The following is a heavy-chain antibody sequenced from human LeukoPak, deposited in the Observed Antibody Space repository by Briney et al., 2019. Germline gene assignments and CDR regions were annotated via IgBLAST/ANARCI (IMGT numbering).Heavy chain of an antibody. J-gene: IGHJ6*03. CDR2: ISSSSSYI. CDR3: ARGIPLYRGYYYYMDV. CDR1: GFTFSSYS. V-gene: IGHV3-21*01. D-gene: IGHD2-21*01. Sequence: GGSLRLSCAASGFTFSSYSMNWVRRAPGKGLEWVSSISSSSSYIYYADSVKGRFTISRDNAKNSLYLQMNSLRAEDTAVYYCARGIPLYRGYYYYMDVWGKGTTVTVSS.